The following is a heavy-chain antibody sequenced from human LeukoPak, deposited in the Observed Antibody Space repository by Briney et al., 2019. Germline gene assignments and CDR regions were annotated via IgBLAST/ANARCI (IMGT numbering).Heavy chain of an antibody. D-gene: IGHD4-11*01. J-gene: IGHJ1*01. Sequence: GASVKVSCKASGYTFTSYDINWVRQATGQGLEWMGWMNPNSSNTGYAQKFQGRVTMTRNTSISAAYMELSSLRSEDTAVYYCARGYDYLYAEYFQHWGQGTLVTVSS. CDR2: MNPNSSNT. CDR3: ARGYDYLYAEYFQH. V-gene: IGHV1-8*01. CDR1: GYTFTSYD.